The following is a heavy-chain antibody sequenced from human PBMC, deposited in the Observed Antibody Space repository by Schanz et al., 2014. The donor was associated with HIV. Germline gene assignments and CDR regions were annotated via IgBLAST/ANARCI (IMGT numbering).Heavy chain of an antibody. V-gene: IGHV4-31*03. CDR2: IYYSGST. CDR1: GGSISSGGYY. Sequence: QVQLQESGPGLVKPSQTLSLTCTVSGGSISSGGYYWSWIRQHPGKGLEWIGYIYYSGSTYYNPSLQSRVTISVDTSKNQFSLKLSSVTGADTAVYYCARDSAMDYFDYWGQGTLVTVSS. CDR3: ARDSAMDYFDY. J-gene: IGHJ4*02.